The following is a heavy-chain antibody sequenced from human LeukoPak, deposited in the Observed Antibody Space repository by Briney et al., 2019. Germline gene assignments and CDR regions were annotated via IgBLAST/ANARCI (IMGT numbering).Heavy chain of an antibody. V-gene: IGHV7-4-1*02. CDR3: ARTGDSSGYDAFDI. Sequence: ASVKVSCKASGYTFTSYAMNWVRQAPGQGLEWMGWIDTNTGNPTYAQGFTGRFVFSLDTSVNPAYLQISSLKAEDTGVYYRARTGDSSGYDAFDIWGQGTMVTVSS. J-gene: IGHJ3*02. CDR1: GYTFTSYA. D-gene: IGHD3-22*01. CDR2: IDTNTGNP.